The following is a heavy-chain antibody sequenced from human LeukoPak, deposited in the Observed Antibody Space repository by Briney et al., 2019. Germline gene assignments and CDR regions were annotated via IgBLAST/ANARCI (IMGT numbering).Heavy chain of an antibody. D-gene: IGHD3-22*01. J-gene: IGHJ4*02. CDR3: ARHYYDSSGYLDY. Sequence: GSLRLSCAASGFTFSSYEMNWVRQAPGKGLEWIGSIYYSGSTYYNPSLKSRVTISVDTSKNQFSLKLSSVTAADTAVYYCARHYYDSSGYLDYWGQGTLVTVSS. CDR2: IYYSGST. CDR1: GFTFSSYE. V-gene: IGHV4-39*01.